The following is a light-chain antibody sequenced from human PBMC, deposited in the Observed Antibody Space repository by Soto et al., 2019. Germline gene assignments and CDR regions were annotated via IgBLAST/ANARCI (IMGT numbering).Light chain of an antibody. CDR1: SSNIENYY. Sequence: QSVLTHPPSVSAAPGQKVTISCSGSSSNIENYYVSWYQQLPGTAPKLLIYDNNKRPSGIPDRFSGSKSGTSATLDITGLQTGDEADYYCGTYDSSLRDGVFGTGTKVTVL. CDR2: DNN. J-gene: IGLJ1*01. V-gene: IGLV1-51*01. CDR3: GTYDSSLRDGV.